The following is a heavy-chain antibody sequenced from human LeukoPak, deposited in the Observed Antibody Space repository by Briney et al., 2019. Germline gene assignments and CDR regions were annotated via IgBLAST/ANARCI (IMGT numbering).Heavy chain of an antibody. D-gene: IGHD4-17*01. CDR2: ISSSSSTI. CDR3: ARGRLTTEAFDI. V-gene: IGHV3-48*04. Sequence: QSGGSLRLSCAASGFTFSSYSMNWVRQAPGKGLEWVSYISSSSSTIYYADSVEGRFTISRDNAKNTLYLQMNSLRAEDTAVYYCARGRLTTEAFDIWGQGTMVTVSS. J-gene: IGHJ3*02. CDR1: GFTFSSYS.